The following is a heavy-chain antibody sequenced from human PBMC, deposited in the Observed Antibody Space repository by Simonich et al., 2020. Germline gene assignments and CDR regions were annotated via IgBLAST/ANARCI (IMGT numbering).Heavy chain of an antibody. CDR1: GFTFSSYW. J-gene: IGHJ6*03. CDR3: ARDGLGTAYYYMDV. Sequence: EVQLVESGGGLVQPGGSLRLSCAASGFTFSSYWMSWVRQAPGKGLGWVANIKQDGSEKYYVDSVKGRFTISRDNAKNSLYLQMNSLRAEDTAVYYCARDGLGTAYYYMDVWGKGTTVTVSS. D-gene: IGHD7-27*01. CDR2: IKQDGSEK. V-gene: IGHV3-7*01.